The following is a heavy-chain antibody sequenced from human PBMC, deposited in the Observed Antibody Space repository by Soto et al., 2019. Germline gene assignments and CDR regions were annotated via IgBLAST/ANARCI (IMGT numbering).Heavy chain of an antibody. Sequence: ASVKVSCKASGYTFTGYYMHWVRQAPGQGLEWMGWINPNSGGTNYAQKFQGWVTMTRDTSISTAYMELSRLRSDDTAVYYCARGSIAVADGSFDYWGQGTLVTVSS. J-gene: IGHJ4*02. CDR1: GYTFTGYY. D-gene: IGHD6-19*01. CDR2: INPNSGGT. CDR3: ARGSIAVADGSFDY. V-gene: IGHV1-2*04.